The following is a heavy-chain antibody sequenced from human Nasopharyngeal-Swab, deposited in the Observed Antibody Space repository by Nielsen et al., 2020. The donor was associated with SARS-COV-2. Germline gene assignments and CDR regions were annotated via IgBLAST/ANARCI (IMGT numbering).Heavy chain of an antibody. Sequence: SETLSLTCTVSGGSIGSYYWSWIRQPPGKGLEWIAYIYYSGSTNYNPSLKSRVTISVDTSKNQFSLKLSSVTAADTAVYYCARGVSGWYAIDYWGQGTLVTVSS. CDR1: GGSIGSYY. D-gene: IGHD6-19*01. CDR2: IYYSGST. J-gene: IGHJ4*02. CDR3: ARGVSGWYAIDY. V-gene: IGHV4-59*01.